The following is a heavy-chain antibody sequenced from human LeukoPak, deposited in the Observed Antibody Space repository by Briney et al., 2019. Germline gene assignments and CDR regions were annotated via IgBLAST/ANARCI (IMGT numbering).Heavy chain of an antibody. J-gene: IGHJ4*02. CDR3: AKDTPGSRITMAAFDY. D-gene: IGHD3-10*01. CDR2: ISGSGGST. Sequence: GGSLRLSCAASGFTFSSYAMSWVRQAPGKGLEWVSAISGSGGSTYYADSVKGRFTISRDNSKNTLYLQMNSLRAEDTAVYYCAKDTPGSRITMAAFDYWGQGTLVTVSS. V-gene: IGHV3-23*01. CDR1: GFTFSSYA.